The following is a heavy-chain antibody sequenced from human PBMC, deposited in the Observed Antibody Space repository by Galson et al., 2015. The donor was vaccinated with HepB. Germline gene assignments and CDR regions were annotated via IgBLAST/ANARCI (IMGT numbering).Heavy chain of an antibody. CDR3: ARDRPADY. J-gene: IGHJ4*02. Sequence: SVKVSCKASGYTFTAYYMHWVRQAPGQGLEWMGWLNPNTGDTQYAPKFQGRVTMTRDTSLRTAYMDLGSLRSDDTAIYYCARDRPADYWGQGTLVTVSS. V-gene: IGHV1-2*02. CDR1: GYTFTAYY. CDR2: LNPNTGDT.